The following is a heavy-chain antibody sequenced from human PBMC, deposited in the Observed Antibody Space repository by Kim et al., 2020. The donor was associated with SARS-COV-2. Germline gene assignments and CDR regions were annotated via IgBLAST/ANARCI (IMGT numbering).Heavy chain of an antibody. CDR3: TVPTVGYCFDP. CDR1: GFTVSGSS. J-gene: IGHJ5*02. V-gene: IGHV3-73*01. Sequence: GGSLRLSCAASGFTVSGSSMYWVRQAPGKGLEWVGRIRNKANNYATAYAASVKGRFTVSRDDSKNTAYLQMNSLKTEDTAVYYCTVPTVGYCFDPWGQGTLVTVSS. CDR2: IRNKANNYAT. D-gene: IGHD4-17*01.